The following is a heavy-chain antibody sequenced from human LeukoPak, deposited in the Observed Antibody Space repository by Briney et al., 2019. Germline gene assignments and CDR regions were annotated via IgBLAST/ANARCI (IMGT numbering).Heavy chain of an antibody. CDR3: AKDGYCSSTSCYPLIDY. D-gene: IGHD2-2*01. J-gene: IGHJ4*02. CDR1: GFTFSSYA. CDR2: ISGSGGST. Sequence: GGSLRLSCAASGFTFSSYAMSWVRQAPGKGLEWVSAISGSGGSTYYADSVKGRFTISRDNSKNTLYLQMNSLRAEDTAVYSCAKDGYCSSTSCYPLIDYWGQGTLVTVSS. V-gene: IGHV3-23*01.